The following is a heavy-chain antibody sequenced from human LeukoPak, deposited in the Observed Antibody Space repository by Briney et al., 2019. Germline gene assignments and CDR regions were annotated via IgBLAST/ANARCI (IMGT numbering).Heavy chain of an antibody. V-gene: IGHV4-59*01. Sequence: KPSETLSLTCTVSDGSISSYYWSWIRRPPGKGLEWIGYIYYSGSTNYNPSLKSRVTISVDTSKNQFSLKLSSVTAADTAVYYCARFDAYYFDYWGQGTLVTVSS. CDR2: IYYSGST. J-gene: IGHJ4*02. CDR3: ARFDAYYFDY. CDR1: DGSISSYY.